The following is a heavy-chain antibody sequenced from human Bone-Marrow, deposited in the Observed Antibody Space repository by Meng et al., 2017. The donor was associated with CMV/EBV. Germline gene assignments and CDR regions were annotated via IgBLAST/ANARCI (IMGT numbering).Heavy chain of an antibody. CDR3: ARGAWYYDSSGYSAF. V-gene: IGHV1-2*02. CDR1: GYTFTGYY. D-gene: IGHD3-22*01. Sequence: QVQLVRSGAEVKKPGASVKVSCKASGYTFTGYYMHWVRQAPGQGLEWMGWINPNSGGTNYAQKFQGRVTMTRDTSISTAYMELSRLRSDDTAVYYCARGAWYYDSSGYSAFWGQGTLVTVSS. J-gene: IGHJ4*02. CDR2: INPNSGGT.